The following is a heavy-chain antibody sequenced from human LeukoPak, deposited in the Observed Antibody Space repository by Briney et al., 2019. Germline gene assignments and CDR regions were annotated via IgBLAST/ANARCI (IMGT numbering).Heavy chain of an antibody. D-gene: IGHD2-15*01. Sequence: GGSLRLSCITSGFNFLGYNMAWVRQAPGKGLEWLATVSRDGSGTEYIDSVRGRFTISRDNAKNSVYLQMSSLRAEDTAVYFCVSGYWYRFDYWGQGLLLTVSS. CDR3: VSGYWYRFDY. CDR1: GFNFLGYN. V-gene: IGHV3-7*01. J-gene: IGHJ4*02. CDR2: VSRDGSGT.